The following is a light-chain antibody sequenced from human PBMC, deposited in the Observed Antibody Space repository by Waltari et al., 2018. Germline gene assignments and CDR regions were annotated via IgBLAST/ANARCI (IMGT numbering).Light chain of an antibody. CDR2: EDT. V-gene: IGLV3-10*01. CDR3: YSSDSTGLRV. Sequence: SYELKQTPSVSVSPGKTARITCSGHDLQRKKAYWFQQKSAKAPRLVLNEDTKRPSGSPVSVAWSSAGTVATLTITGAQVDDEADYYCYSSDSTGLRVFGGGTTVVVL. CDR1: DLQRKK. J-gene: IGLJ1*01.